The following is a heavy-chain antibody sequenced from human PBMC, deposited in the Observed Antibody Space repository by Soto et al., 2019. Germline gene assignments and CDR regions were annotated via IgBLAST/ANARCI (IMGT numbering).Heavy chain of an antibody. V-gene: IGHV3-74*03. CDR3: TTDSYSTMIVVRFDY. D-gene: IGHD3-22*01. J-gene: IGHJ4*01. CDR1: GFTFSRHW. Sequence: GGSLRLSCAASGFTFSRHWMHWVRQAPGKGLVWLSRINSDGSSIAYADSVKGRFTISRDNAKNTLYLQMNSLGAEDTGIYYCTTDSYSTMIVVRFDYWGHGTLVTVSS. CDR2: INSDGSSI.